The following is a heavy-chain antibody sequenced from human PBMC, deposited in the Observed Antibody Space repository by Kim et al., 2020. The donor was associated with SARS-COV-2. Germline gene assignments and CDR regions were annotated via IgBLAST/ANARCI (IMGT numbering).Heavy chain of an antibody. Sequence: LKSRVTISVDTSKNQFSLKLSSVTAADTAVYYCARGSYSSSWFSYYFDYWGQGTLVTVSS. CDR3: ARGSYSSSWFSYYFDY. D-gene: IGHD6-13*01. J-gene: IGHJ4*02. V-gene: IGHV4-59*09.